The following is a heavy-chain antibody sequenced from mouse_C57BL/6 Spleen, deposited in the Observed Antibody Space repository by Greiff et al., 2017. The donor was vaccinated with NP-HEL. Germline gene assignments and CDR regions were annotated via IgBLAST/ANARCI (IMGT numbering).Heavy chain of an antibody. CDR2: IRNKANGYTT. CDR1: GFTFTDYY. D-gene: IGHD1-1*01. Sequence: EVKVEESGGGLVQPGGSLSLSCAASGFTFTDYYMSWVRQPPGKALEWLGFIRNKANGYTTEYSASVKGRFTISRDNSQSILYLQMNALRAEDSATYYCASSYYGSSPFDYWGQGTTLTVSS. J-gene: IGHJ2*01. V-gene: IGHV7-3*01. CDR3: ASSYYGSSPFDY.